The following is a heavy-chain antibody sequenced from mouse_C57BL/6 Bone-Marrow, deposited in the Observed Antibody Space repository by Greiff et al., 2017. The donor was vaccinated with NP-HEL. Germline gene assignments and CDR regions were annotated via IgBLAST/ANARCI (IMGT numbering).Heavy chain of an antibody. CDR3: ARPAMWECGLRAWFAY. V-gene: IGHV1-22*01. D-gene: IGHD2-4*01. Sequence: EVQLQQSGPELVKPGASVKMSCKASGYTFTDYNMHWVKQSHGKSLEWIGYINPNNGGTSYNQKFKGKATLTVNKSSSTAYMELRSLTSEDSAVYYCARPAMWECGLRAWFAYWGQGTLVTVSA. CDR2: INPNNGGT. CDR1: GYTFTDYN. J-gene: IGHJ3*01.